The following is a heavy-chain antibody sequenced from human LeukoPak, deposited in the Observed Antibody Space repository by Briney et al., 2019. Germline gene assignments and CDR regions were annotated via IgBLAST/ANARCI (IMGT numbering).Heavy chain of an antibody. CDR1: GFTFSDYY. V-gene: IGHV3-11*01. D-gene: IGHD3-3*01. CDR3: ARDTRRRASYDLEDY. CDR2: ISSSGSTI. J-gene: IGHJ4*02. Sequence: GGSLRLSCAASGFTFSDYYMSWIRQAPGKGLEWVSYISSSGSTIYYADSVKGRFTISRDNAKNSLYLQMNSLRAEDTAVYYCARDTRRRASYDLEDYWGQGTLVTVSS.